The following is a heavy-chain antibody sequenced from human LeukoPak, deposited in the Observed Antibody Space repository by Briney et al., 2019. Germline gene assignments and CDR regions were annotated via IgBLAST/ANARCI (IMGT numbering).Heavy chain of an antibody. CDR1: GFTFSDYY. CDR2: ISSSGSTI. D-gene: IGHD3-22*01. Sequence: GGSLRLSCAASGFTFSDYYMSWIRQAPGKGLEWVSYISSSGSTIYYADSVKGRFTISRDNAKNSLYLQMNSLRAEDTAVYYCARDRYYYDSSGYQFDYWGQGTLVTVSS. V-gene: IGHV3-11*01. J-gene: IGHJ4*02. CDR3: ARDRYYYDSSGYQFDY.